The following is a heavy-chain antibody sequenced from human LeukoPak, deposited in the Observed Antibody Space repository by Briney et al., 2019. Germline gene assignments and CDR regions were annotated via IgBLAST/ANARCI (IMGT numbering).Heavy chain of an antibody. J-gene: IGHJ4*02. CDR1: EFTFSTYG. CDR2: IWFDGSDK. CDR3: AKGLWGTTVTPLDY. Sequence: PGRSLRLSCAASEFTFSTYGMHWVRQAPGKGLEWVAVIWFDGSDKYYADSVKGRFTMSRDNSKNTLYLQMNSLRAEDTALYFCAKGLWGTTVTPLDYWGQGTLVTVSS. D-gene: IGHD4-17*01. V-gene: IGHV3-33*06.